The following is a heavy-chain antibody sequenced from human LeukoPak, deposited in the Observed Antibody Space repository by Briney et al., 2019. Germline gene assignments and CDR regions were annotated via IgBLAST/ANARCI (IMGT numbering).Heavy chain of an antibody. CDR3: ARDGHYGSGSYIDY. Sequence: GGSLRLSCAASEFTFSSFNMNWVRQAPGKGLEWVSSITSSGSSTYHADSVKGRFTISRDNAKNSLSLQMNSLRAEDTAVYYCARDGHYGSGSYIDYWGQGTLVTVSS. J-gene: IGHJ4*02. D-gene: IGHD3-10*01. CDR1: EFTFSSFN. V-gene: IGHV3-21*01. CDR2: ITSSGSST.